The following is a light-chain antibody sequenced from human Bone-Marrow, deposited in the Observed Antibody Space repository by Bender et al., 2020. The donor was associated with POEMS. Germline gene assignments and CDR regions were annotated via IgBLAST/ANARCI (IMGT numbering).Light chain of an antibody. Sequence: QSALTQPASVSGSPGQSITISCTGTSSDVGGYNYVSWYQQKSGKAPKLIIYGVTNRPSGVSDRFSGSKSGNTASLTISGLQTDDEADYYCNSFSISGASYVFGTGTTVTV. J-gene: IGLJ1*01. V-gene: IGLV2-14*01. CDR1: SSDVGGYNY. CDR3: NSFSISGASYV. CDR2: GVT.